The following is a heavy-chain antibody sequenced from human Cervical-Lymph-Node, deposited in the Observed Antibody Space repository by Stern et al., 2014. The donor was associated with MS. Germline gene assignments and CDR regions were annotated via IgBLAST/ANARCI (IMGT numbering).Heavy chain of an antibody. J-gene: IGHJ4*02. Sequence: EVQLVESGGGLVQPGGSLRLSCATSGFTFSSYWMHWVRQAPGKGLEWVSRLNRDGTTTVYADSVKGRFTISRDNAKNTVYLQMNSLTAEDTALYYCARGYCSGGSCYLFDYWGQGTLVTVSS. CDR2: LNRDGTTT. D-gene: IGHD2-15*01. CDR1: GFTFSSYW. CDR3: ARGYCSGGSCYLFDY. V-gene: IGHV3-74*01.